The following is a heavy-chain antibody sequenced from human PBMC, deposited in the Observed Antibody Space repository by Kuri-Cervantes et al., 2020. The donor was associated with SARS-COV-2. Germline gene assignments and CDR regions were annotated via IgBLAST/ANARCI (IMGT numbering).Heavy chain of an antibody. CDR1: GFTVSSNY. CDR2: IYSGGST. J-gene: IGHJ5*02. Sequence: GESLKISCAASGFTVSSNYMSWVRQAPGKGLEWVSVIYSGGSTYYADSVKGRFTISRDNSKNTLYLQMNSLRAEDTAVYYCARDNLLYGDYGRYNWFDPWGQGTLVTVSS. CDR3: ARDNLLYGDYGRYNWFDP. V-gene: IGHV3-66*02. D-gene: IGHD4-17*01.